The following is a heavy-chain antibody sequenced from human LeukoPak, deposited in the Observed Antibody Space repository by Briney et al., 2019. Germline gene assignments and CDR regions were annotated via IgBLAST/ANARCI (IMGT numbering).Heavy chain of an antibody. CDR1: GFTFSSYA. Sequence: PGRSLRLSCAASGFTFSSYAMHWVRQAPGKGLEWVAVISYDGSNKYYADSVKGRFTISRDNSKNTLYLQMNSLRAEDTAVYYCAREEGGWELPSYFDYWSQGTLVTVSS. V-gene: IGHV3-30-3*01. D-gene: IGHD1-26*01. CDR3: AREEGGWELPSYFDY. CDR2: ISYDGSNK. J-gene: IGHJ4*02.